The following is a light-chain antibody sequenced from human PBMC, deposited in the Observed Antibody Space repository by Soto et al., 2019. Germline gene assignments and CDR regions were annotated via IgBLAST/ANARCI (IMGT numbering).Light chain of an antibody. CDR1: QSLQFTNGYNY. J-gene: IGKJ5*01. CDR3: MQALQTPIT. Sequence: DIVMTQSPLSLPVTPGEPASISCRSSQSLQFTNGYNYLDWYLQKPGQAPQLLIYWGSNRASGVPDRFSGSGSGTDFTLKISRLEAEDVGVYYCMQALQTPITFGQGTRLEIK. CDR2: WGS. V-gene: IGKV2-28*01.